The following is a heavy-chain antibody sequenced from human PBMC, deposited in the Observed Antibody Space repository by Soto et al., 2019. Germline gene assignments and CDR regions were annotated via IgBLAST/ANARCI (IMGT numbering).Heavy chain of an antibody. D-gene: IGHD5-12*01. V-gene: IGHV3-30*18. J-gene: IGHJ4*02. CDR2: ISYDGSNK. CDR3: AKDKIEGIVATMSFDY. Sequence: PGGSLRLSCAASGFTFSSYGMHWVRQAPSKGLEWVAVISYDGSNKYYADSVKGRFTISRDNSKNTLYLQMNSLRAEDTAVYYCAKDKIEGIVATMSFDYWGQGTLVTVSS. CDR1: GFTFSSYG.